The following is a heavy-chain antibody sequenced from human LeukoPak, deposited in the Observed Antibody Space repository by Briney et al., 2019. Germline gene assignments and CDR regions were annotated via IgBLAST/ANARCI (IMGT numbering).Heavy chain of an antibody. J-gene: IGHJ6*03. Sequence: SVKVSCKASGGTFSSYAISWVRQAPGQGLEWMGGIIPIFDTANYAQKFQGRVTITTDESTSTAYMELSSLRSEDTAVYYCARGRRDCSSTSCYSSPLYYYYMDVWGKGTTVTVSS. V-gene: IGHV1-69*05. CDR3: ARGRRDCSSTSCYSSPLYYYYMDV. D-gene: IGHD2-2*01. CDR1: GGTFSSYA. CDR2: IIPIFDTA.